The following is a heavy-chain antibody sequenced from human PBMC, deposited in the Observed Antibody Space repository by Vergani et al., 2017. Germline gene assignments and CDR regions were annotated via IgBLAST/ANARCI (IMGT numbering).Heavy chain of an antibody. Sequence: QLQLQESGSGLVNPSQTLSLTCAVSGGSISSGGYSWSWIRQPPGKGLEWIGYIYHSGSTYYNPSLKSRVTISVDRSKNQFSLKLSSVTAADTAVYYCARGYCSGGSCYSVPFDYWGQGTLVTVSS. J-gene: IGHJ4*02. CDR2: IYHSGST. V-gene: IGHV4-30-2*01. CDR3: ARGYCSGGSCYSVPFDY. D-gene: IGHD2-15*01. CDR1: GGSISSGGYS.